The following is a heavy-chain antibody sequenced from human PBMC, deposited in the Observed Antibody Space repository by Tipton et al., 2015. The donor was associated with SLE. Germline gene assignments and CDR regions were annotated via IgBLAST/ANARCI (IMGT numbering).Heavy chain of an antibody. J-gene: IGHJ4*02. D-gene: IGHD5-24*01. CDR1: GGSISNYY. V-gene: IGHV4-59*08. CDR3: ARLEGDGYKWYFDY. Sequence: TLSLTCTVSGGSISNYYWTWIRQPPGKGLEWIGYINYSGSTNYNPSLKSRVTISVDTSKNQFSLKLSSVTAADTAVYYCARLEGDGYKWYFDYWGQGTLVTVSP. CDR2: INYSGST.